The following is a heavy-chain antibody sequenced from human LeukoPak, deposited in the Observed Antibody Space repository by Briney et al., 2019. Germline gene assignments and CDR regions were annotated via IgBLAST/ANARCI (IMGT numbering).Heavy chain of an antibody. J-gene: IGHJ3*02. Sequence: GGSLRLSCAASGFTVSSNYMSWVRRAPGKGLEWVSVIHSGGATYYADSVKGRFTISRDNSKNTLYLQMDSLRAEDTAVYYCAVLLRIYYFGSGDDIWGQGTMVTVSS. V-gene: IGHV3-53*01. CDR3: AVLLRIYYFGSGDDI. CDR2: IHSGGAT. D-gene: IGHD3-10*01. CDR1: GFTVSSNY.